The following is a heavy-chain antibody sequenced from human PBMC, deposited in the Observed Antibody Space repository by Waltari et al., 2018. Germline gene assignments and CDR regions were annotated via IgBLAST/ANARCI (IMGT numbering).Heavy chain of an antibody. J-gene: IGHJ6*02. Sequence: EVQLVETGGGLIQPGGSLSLSCAASGFTVRNHSMPWVSQAPGKGREWVSVIHIPRTTYDAAPVKGRFTMSRDNSKNTLRLQMNSLRDEDTAVYYCAGLAVAGPDVFSYFYGMDVWGQGTTVTVSS. CDR1: GFTVRNHS. D-gene: IGHD6-19*01. CDR2: IHIPRTT. V-gene: IGHV3-53*02. CDR3: AGLAVAGPDVFSYFYGMDV.